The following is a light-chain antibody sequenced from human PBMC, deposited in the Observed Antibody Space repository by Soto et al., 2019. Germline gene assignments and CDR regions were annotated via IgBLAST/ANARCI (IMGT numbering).Light chain of an antibody. J-gene: IGKJ5*01. Sequence: DIQMTQSPSSLSASVGDRVTITCQASQEISNYLTWYKQKPEKAPKLLIYDTINWETGATSRFSGRGSVTDFAFSISSLQREDIATYYYQQYDKHPRGTVGQGTRLESK. CDR2: DTI. CDR1: QEISNY. V-gene: IGKV1-33*01. CDR3: QQYDKHPRGT.